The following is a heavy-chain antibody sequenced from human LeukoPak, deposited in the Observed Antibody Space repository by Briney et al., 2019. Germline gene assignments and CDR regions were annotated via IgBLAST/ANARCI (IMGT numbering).Heavy chain of an antibody. CDR2: ISGSGGST. Sequence: GGSLRLSCAASGFTFSNYAMSWVSQAPGKGLECVSGISGSGGSTYYADSVKGRFTISRDNSKNTLYLQMNSLRGEDTAVYYCAKDPKRGETATAFGMAVWGQGTTVTVSS. V-gene: IGHV3-23*01. D-gene: IGHD5-24*01. CDR1: GFTFSNYA. CDR3: AKDPKRGETATAFGMAV. J-gene: IGHJ6*02.